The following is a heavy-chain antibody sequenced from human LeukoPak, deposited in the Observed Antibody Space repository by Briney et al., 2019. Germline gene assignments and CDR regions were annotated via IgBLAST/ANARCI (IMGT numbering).Heavy chain of an antibody. CDR3: ARVIRVLWFGELFDY. Sequence: SETLSLTCAVYGGSFSSYYWSWIRQPPGKGLEWIGEINHSGSTNYNPSLKSRVTISVDTSKNQFSLKLSSVTAADTAVYCCARVIRVLWFGELFDYWGQGTLVTVSS. J-gene: IGHJ4*02. CDR2: INHSGST. CDR1: GGSFSSYY. D-gene: IGHD3-10*01. V-gene: IGHV4-34*01.